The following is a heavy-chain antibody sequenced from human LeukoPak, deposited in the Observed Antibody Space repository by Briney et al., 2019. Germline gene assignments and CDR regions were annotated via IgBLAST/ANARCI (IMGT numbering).Heavy chain of an antibody. J-gene: IGHJ3*02. Sequence: ASVKVSCKASGYTFTGYYMHWVRQAPGQGLGWMGRINPNSGGTNYAQKFQGRVTMTRDTSISTAYMELSRLRSDDTAVYYCAQYYYDSSGAFDIWGQGTMVTVSS. CDR3: AQYYYDSSGAFDI. D-gene: IGHD3-22*01. V-gene: IGHV1-2*06. CDR1: GYTFTGYY. CDR2: INPNSGGT.